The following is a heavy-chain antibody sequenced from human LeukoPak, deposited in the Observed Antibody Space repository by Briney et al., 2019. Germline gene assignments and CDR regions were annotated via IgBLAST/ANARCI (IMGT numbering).Heavy chain of an antibody. CDR2: IKQDGSEK. D-gene: IGHD5-24*01. J-gene: IGHJ4*02. V-gene: IGHV3-7*01. CDR3: ARGREEMATIYFAY. Sequence: SGGSLRLSCAASGFTFSSYWMSWVRQAPGKGLEWVANIKQDGSEKYYVDSVKGRFTISRDNAKNSPYLQMNSLRAEDTAVYYCARGREEMATIYFAYWGQGTLVTVSS. CDR1: GFTFSSYW.